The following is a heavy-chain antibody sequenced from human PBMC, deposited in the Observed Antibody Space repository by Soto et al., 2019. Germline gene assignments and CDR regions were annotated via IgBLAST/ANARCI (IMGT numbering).Heavy chain of an antibody. Sequence: EVHLLESGGDLVQPGGTLILSCVASGYPFGDYAMRWVRQAPGKGLEWVSAIGPTEAHAPAYAASVKGRFTISRDNSRNILYIQMTNLRAEDTGVYYCAKDAIPYNGRDDAFDLWGQGTMVTVSS. D-gene: IGHD2-2*02. CDR1: GYPFGDYA. CDR3: AKDAIPYNGRDDAFDL. J-gene: IGHJ3*01. V-gene: IGHV3-23*01. CDR2: IGPTEAHAP.